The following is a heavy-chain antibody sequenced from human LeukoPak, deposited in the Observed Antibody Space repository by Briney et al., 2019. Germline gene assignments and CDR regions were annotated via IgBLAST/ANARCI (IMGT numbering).Heavy chain of an antibody. J-gene: IGHJ4*02. CDR1: GFTFSSYS. D-gene: IGHD6-13*01. CDR3: AKVPYSSSWYYFDY. CDR2: ISSSSYI. Sequence: GGSLRLSCAASGFTFSSYSMNWVRQAPGKGLEWVSSISSSSYIYYADSVKGRFTISRDNSKNTLYLQMNSLRAEDTAVYYCAKVPYSSSWYYFDYWGQGTLVTVSS. V-gene: IGHV3-21*04.